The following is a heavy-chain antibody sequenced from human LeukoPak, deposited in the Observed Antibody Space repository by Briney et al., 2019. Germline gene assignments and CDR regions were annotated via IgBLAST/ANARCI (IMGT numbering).Heavy chain of an antibody. D-gene: IGHD5-18*01. Sequence: GGSLRLSCAASGFTFSTYDMTWVRQAPGKGLEWISYFSGSGTDSTIYYAGSVKGRFTISRDNAKNSLFLQMNSLRAEDTAVYYCARGVTLIHLSSSPHFDYWGQGTLVTVSS. J-gene: IGHJ4*02. CDR2: FSGSGTDSTI. V-gene: IGHV3-48*03. CDR3: ARGVTLIHLSSSPHFDY. CDR1: GFTFSTYD.